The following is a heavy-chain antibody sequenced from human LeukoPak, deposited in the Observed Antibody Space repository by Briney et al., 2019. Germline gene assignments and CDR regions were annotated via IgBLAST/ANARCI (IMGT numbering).Heavy chain of an antibody. Sequence: GESPKISCKGSGYSFTSYWIGWVRQMPGKGLEWMGIIYPGDSDTRYSPSFQGQVTISADKSISTAYLQWSSLKASDTAMYYCARVPEYYDSSDRPFDYWGQGTLVTVSS. D-gene: IGHD3-22*01. CDR2: IYPGDSDT. V-gene: IGHV5-51*01. J-gene: IGHJ4*02. CDR1: GYSFTSYW. CDR3: ARVPEYYDSSDRPFDY.